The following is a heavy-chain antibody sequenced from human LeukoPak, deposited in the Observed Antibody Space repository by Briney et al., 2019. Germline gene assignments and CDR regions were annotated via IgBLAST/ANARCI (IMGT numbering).Heavy chain of an antibody. D-gene: IGHD1-26*01. CDR3: AKDVAEWELLPYYFDY. CDR1: GFTVSSNY. Sequence: GGSLRLSCTASGFTVSSNYMSWVRQAPGKGLEWVAVISYDGSNKYYADSVKGRFTISRDNSKNTLYLQMNSLRAEDTAVYYCAKDVAEWELLPYYFDYWGQGTLVTVSS. J-gene: IGHJ4*02. V-gene: IGHV3-30*18. CDR2: ISYDGSNK.